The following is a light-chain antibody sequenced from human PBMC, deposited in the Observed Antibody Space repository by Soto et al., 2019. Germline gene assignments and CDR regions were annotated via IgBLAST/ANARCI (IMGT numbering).Light chain of an antibody. V-gene: IGKV1-17*03. CDR1: QGINDN. CDR3: LQHNTFPWT. CDR2: GAF. Sequence: DIQMTQSPSAMSASVGDRVTITCRASQGINDNLAWFQQKPGQVPKRLIYGAFSLQRGAPSRFSGSGSGTEFTLTISSLQPEDFATYYCLQHNTFPWTFGQGTKVEIQ. J-gene: IGKJ1*01.